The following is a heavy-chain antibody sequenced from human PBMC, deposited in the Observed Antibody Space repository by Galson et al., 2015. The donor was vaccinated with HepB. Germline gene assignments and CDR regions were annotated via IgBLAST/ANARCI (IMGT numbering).Heavy chain of an antibody. CDR3: ARADALRTVDS. CDR1: GFTFTDYW. J-gene: IGHJ4*02. CDR2: INKDGNDK. Sequence: SLRLSCAASGFTFTDYWMSWVRQAPGKGLEWVANINKDGNDKYYVDSVGGRFTVSRDNAKTSLYLQMNSLRVEDTALYYCARADALRTVDSWGQGALVTVSS. V-gene: IGHV3-7*03.